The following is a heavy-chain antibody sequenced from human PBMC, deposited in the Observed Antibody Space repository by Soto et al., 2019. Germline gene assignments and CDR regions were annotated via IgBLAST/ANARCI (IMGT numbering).Heavy chain of an antibody. V-gene: IGHV5-51*01. CDR3: ARSVAVAGYYYYYGMDV. CDR2: IYPGDSDT. CDR1: GYSFTSYW. Sequence: LGESLKISCKGSGYSFTSYWIGWVRQMPGKGLEWMGIIYPGDSDTRYSPSFQGQVTISADKSISTAYLQWSSLKASDTAMYYCARSVAVAGYYYYYGMDVWGEGTTVTVSS. D-gene: IGHD6-19*01. J-gene: IGHJ6*04.